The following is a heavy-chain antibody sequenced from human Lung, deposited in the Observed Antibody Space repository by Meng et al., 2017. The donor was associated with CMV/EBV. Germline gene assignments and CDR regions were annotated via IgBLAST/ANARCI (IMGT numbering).Heavy chain of an antibody. D-gene: IGHD3-3*01. V-gene: IGHV1-69*05. CDR2: IIPIFGTA. J-gene: IGHJ6*02. CDR1: GGTFSSYA. CDR3: ARGRDFWSGSGGMDV. Sequence: SXXVSXKASGGTFSSYAISWVRQAPGQGLEWMGGIIPIFGTANYAQKFQGRVTITTDESTSTAYMELSSLRSEDTAVYYCARGRDFWSGSGGMDVWGQGTTVTVSS.